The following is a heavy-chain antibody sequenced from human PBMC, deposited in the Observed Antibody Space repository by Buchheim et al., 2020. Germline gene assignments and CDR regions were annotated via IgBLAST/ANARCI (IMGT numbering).Heavy chain of an antibody. CDR2: INHSGST. Sequence: QVQLQQWGAGLLKPSETLSLTCAVYDGSFSGYYWSWIRQPPGKGLEWIGEINHSGSTNYNPSLKSRVTISVDTSKNQFSLKRSSVTAADTAVYYWAVPGVIPAAIYFIWGQGTL. CDR1: DGSFSGYY. CDR3: AVPGVIPAAIYFI. J-gene: IGHJ4*02. D-gene: IGHD2-2*01. V-gene: IGHV4-34*01.